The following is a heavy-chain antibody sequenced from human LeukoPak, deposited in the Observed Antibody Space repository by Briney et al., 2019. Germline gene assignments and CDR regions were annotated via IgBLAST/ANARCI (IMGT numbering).Heavy chain of an antibody. V-gene: IGHV4-59*08. J-gene: IGHJ2*01. Sequence: SETLSLTCTVTGGSTSSDYWSWIRQSPGKGLEWVGYVYNSGDTGKNPSLKSRVTILLDTSKNQCSLKLTSVSAADTAVYYCARLKLGAYFDLWGRGTLVTVSS. CDR1: GGSTSSDY. D-gene: IGHD3-16*01. CDR3: ARLKLGAYFDL. CDR2: VYNSGDT.